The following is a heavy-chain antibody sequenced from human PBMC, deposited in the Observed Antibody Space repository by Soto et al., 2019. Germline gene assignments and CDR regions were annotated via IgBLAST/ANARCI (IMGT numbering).Heavy chain of an antibody. D-gene: IGHD3-16*01. Sequence: SETLSLTCTVSGGSISSSDYYWSWIRQPPGKGLEWIGYIYYTGGTSYNPSFKSRVSMSVDTSKNQFSLRLSSVTAADTAVYYCARDLGGSNWFDPWGQGTLVTVS. J-gene: IGHJ5*02. CDR3: ARDLGGSNWFDP. V-gene: IGHV4-30-4*01. CDR1: GGSISSSDYY. CDR2: IYYTGGT.